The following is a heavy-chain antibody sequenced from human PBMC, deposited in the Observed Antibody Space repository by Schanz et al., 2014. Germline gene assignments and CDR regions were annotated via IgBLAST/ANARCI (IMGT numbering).Heavy chain of an antibody. Sequence: LQLVESGGGLVKPGGSLRLSCAASGFTVSNNYMSWVRQAPGKGLECVSIIYPDGSTNYGDSMKGRFTVSRDEWKNTLYLQMNSLRGEDSAVYYCARPSGSYFWAFDIWGQGTMVTVSS. CDR2: IYPDGST. V-gene: IGHV3-66*01. J-gene: IGHJ3*02. D-gene: IGHD3-10*01. CDR3: ARPSGSYFWAFDI. CDR1: GFTVSNNY.